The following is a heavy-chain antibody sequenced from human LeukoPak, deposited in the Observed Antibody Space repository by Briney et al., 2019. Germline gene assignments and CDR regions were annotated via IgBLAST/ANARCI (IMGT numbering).Heavy chain of an antibody. CDR3: AKRYYSDSSGYLGSLNY. CDR1: GFTFSNHA. CDR2: ISGSGGST. D-gene: IGHD3-22*01. Sequence: GGSLRLSCAASGFTFSNHAMSWVRQAPGKGLEWVPAISGSGGSTYYADSVRGRFTISRDNSKNTVYLQMNSLRAEDTAVYYCAKRYYSDSSGYLGSLNYWGQGTLVTVSS. V-gene: IGHV3-23*01. J-gene: IGHJ4*02.